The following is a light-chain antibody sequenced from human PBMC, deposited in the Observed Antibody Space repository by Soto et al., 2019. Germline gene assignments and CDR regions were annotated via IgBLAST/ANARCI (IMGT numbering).Light chain of an antibody. Sequence: EVVLTQSPPTLSLSPGERATLSCRASQSVGSFLVWYQQKPGQAPRVLIYDASTRATGVPARFSGSGSATDYPITITRLQHDDSAVYYCQQRTNWFTFGPGTRVDVK. CDR2: DAS. CDR1: QSVGSF. V-gene: IGKV3-11*01. J-gene: IGKJ3*01. CDR3: QQRTNWFT.